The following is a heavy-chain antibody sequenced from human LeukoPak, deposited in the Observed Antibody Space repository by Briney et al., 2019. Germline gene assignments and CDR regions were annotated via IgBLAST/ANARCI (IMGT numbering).Heavy chain of an antibody. D-gene: IGHD5-24*01. CDR3: AREDPNGSPGAFDI. CDR2: IIPIFGTA. Sequence: SVKVSWKASGGTFSSYAISWVRQAPGQGLEWMGRIIPIFGTANYAQKFQGRVTITTDESTSTAYMELSSLRSEDTAVYYCAREDPNGSPGAFDIRGQGTMVTVSS. J-gene: IGHJ3*02. V-gene: IGHV1-69*05. CDR1: GGTFSSYA.